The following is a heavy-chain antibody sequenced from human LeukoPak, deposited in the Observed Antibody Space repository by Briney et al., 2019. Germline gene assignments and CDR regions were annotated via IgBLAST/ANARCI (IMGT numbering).Heavy chain of an antibody. CDR1: GGTFSSYA. V-gene: IGHV1-69*05. J-gene: IGHJ6*03. CDR2: IIPIFGTA. D-gene: IGHD3-3*01. CDR3: ASEVFGATPYYYYYYMDV. Sequence: ASVKVSCKASGGTFSSYAISWVRQAPGQGLEWMGGIIPIFGTANYAQKFQGRVTITTDESTSTAYMELSSLRSEDTAVYYCASEVFGATPYYYYYYMDVWGKGTTVTVSS.